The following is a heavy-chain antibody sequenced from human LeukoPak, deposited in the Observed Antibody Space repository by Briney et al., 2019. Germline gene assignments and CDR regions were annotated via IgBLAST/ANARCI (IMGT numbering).Heavy chain of an antibody. Sequence: GGSLRLSCAASEFTFSNYAMTWARQAPGKGLEWVSTVSGSGGNTYYADSVKGRFTISRDNSKNTLHLHMNSLRAEDTAIYYCVKDLRSETIVATGCFDSWGQGSLVTVTS. J-gene: IGHJ4*02. CDR3: VKDLRSETIVATGCFDS. D-gene: IGHD5-12*01. CDR2: VSGSGGNT. CDR1: EFTFSNYA. V-gene: IGHV3-23*01.